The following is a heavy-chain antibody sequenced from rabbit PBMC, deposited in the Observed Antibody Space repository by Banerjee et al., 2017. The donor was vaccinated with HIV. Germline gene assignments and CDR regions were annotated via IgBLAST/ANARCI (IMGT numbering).Heavy chain of an antibody. Sequence: QEQLEESGGGLVKPEGSLTLTCKASGIDFSSSYYLCWVRQAPGKGLELIAYIYPDYGSTWYASWVNGRFTISRSTSLNTVDLQMTSLTAADTATYFCVRAGVYAGSSSYTGFDFNLWGPGTLVTVS. V-gene: IGHV1S43*01. CDR3: VRAGVYAGSSSYTGFDFNL. J-gene: IGHJ4*01. CDR1: GIDFSSSYY. CDR2: IYPDYGST. D-gene: IGHD8-1*01.